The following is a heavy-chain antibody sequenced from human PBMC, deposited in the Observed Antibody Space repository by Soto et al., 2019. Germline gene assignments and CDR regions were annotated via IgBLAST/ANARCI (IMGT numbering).Heavy chain of an antibody. CDR1: GGSIGTRNYY. CDR3: ARHSSSGWDYFDY. CDR2: LYYSGST. J-gene: IGHJ4*02. Sequence: QLQLQESGPGLVKPSETLSLTCNVSGGSIGTRNYYWAWIRQPPGKGLEWIGSLYYSGSTYYNPSLKSRVTISVDTSKNPFSLKVTSVTAADTAVYYCARHSSSGWDYFDYWGQGTLVTVSS. V-gene: IGHV4-39*01. D-gene: IGHD6-19*01.